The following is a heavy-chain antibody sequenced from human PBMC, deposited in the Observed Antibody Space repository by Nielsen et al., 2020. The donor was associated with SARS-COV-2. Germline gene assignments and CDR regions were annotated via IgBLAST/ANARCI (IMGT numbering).Heavy chain of an antibody. J-gene: IGHJ4*02. D-gene: IGHD6-13*01. V-gene: IGHV2-70*11. CDR1: GFSLSTSGMC. Sequence: SGPTLVKPTPTLTLTCTFSGFSLSTSGMCVSWIRQPPGKALEWLARIDWDDDKYYSTSLKTRLTISKDTSKNQVVLTMTNMDPVDTATYYCARIHQAAAGSPFDYWGQGTLVTVSS. CDR3: ARIHQAAAGSPFDY. CDR2: IDWDDDK.